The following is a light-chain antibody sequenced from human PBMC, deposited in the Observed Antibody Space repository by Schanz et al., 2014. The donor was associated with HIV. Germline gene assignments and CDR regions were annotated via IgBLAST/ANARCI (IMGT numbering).Light chain of an antibody. J-gene: IGKJ2*01. CDR3: QQYNSFSST. Sequence: DIRMTQSPPTLSASVGDRVTITCRASQSIGNRLAWFQQRPGKAPKLLIYKASTLDTGVPSTFSGSGSGTEFTLTITSLQPDDFATYFCQQYNSFSSTFGQGTKLEIK. V-gene: IGKV1-5*03. CDR2: KAS. CDR1: QSIGNR.